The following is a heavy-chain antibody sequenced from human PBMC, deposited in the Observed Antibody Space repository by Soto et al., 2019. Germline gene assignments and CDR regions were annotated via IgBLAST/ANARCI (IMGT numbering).Heavy chain of an antibody. V-gene: IGHV3-48*02. CDR2: ISSSSSTI. CDR1: GFTFSSYS. J-gene: IGHJ5*02. CDR3: PRESRFLEWLSLNSFDP. D-gene: IGHD3-3*01. Sequence: EVQLVESGGGLVQPGGSLRLSCAASGFTFSSYSMNWVRQAPGKGLEWVSYISSSSSTIYYADSVKGRYTISRDNAKNSLYLQVNSLRDEDTAVYYCPRESRFLEWLSLNSFDPWGQGTLVTVSS.